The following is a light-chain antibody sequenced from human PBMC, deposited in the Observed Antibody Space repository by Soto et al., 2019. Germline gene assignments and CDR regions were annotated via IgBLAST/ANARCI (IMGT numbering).Light chain of an antibody. V-gene: IGKV1-9*01. Sequence: DIELTQSPCMLCASVGDRVTLTCRASQDVRDFLAWYQHPPSKAPNLFIYAPYTLQSAVPSTFSGSGSVTEFSLTITRLQPEDFVTYYCQYLNGAPTITFGQGTRLEIK. CDR3: QYLNGAPTIT. CDR1: QDVRDF. J-gene: IGKJ5*01. CDR2: APY.